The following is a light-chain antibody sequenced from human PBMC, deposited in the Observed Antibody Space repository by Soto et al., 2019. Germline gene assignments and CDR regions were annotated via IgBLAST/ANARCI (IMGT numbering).Light chain of an antibody. V-gene: IGLV2-8*01. J-gene: IGLJ2*01. Sequence: QSVLTQPPSASGSPGQSVTISCTGSSSDVGGYNYVSWYQQHPGKAPKLMIYEVSRRPSGVPDRFSGSKSGNTASLTVSGLQAEDEADYYCISYAGSNNYVVFGVGTKLTVL. CDR1: SSDVGGYNY. CDR2: EVS. CDR3: ISYAGSNNYVV.